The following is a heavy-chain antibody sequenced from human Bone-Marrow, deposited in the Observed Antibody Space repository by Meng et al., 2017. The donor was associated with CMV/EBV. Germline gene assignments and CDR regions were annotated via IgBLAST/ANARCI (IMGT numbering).Heavy chain of an antibody. D-gene: IGHD2-2*01. Sequence: GESLKISCAASGFTFSSYGMHWVRQAPGKGLEWVANIKQDGSEKYYVGSVKGRFTISRDNAKNSLYLQMNSLGAEDKAVYYCARDPRVKSYVVVPAASDYWGQGTMVTVSS. J-gene: IGHJ4*02. V-gene: IGHV3-7*01. CDR2: IKQDGSEK. CDR1: GFTFSSYG. CDR3: ARDPRVKSYVVVPAASDY.